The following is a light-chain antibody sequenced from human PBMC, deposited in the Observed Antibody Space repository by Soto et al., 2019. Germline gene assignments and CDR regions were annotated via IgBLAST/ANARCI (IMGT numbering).Light chain of an antibody. CDR1: QSVSSSY. V-gene: IGKV3-20*01. CDR3: QQYGSSPPYT. J-gene: IGKJ2*01. Sequence: EIVLTQSPGTLSLYPGERATLSCRASQSVSSSYLAWYQQKPGQAPRLLIYGASSRATGIPDRFSGSGSGTDFTLTISRLEPEDFAVYYCQQYGSSPPYTFGQGTKVDIK. CDR2: GAS.